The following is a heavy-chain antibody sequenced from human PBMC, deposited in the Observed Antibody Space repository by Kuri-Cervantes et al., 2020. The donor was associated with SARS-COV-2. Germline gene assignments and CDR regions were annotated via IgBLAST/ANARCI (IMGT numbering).Heavy chain of an antibody. D-gene: IGHD2-2*01. V-gene: IGHV4-59*01. CDR1: GGSISSYY. Sequence: GSLRLSCTVSGGSISSYYWSWIRQPPGKGLEWIGYISYSGNTNYNPSLKSRVTISVDTSKNQFSLRLSSVTVADTAVYYCARDTGTCCSDISCHGYYYYYGMDVWGQGTTVTVSS. CDR2: ISYSGNT. J-gene: IGHJ6*02. CDR3: ARDTGTCCSDISCHGYYYYYGMDV.